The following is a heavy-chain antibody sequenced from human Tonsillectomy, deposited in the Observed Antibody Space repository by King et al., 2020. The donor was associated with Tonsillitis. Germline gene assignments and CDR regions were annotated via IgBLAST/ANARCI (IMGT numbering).Heavy chain of an antibody. V-gene: IGHV3-30*18. CDR1: GFIFKSFG. Sequence: VQLVESGGGVVQPGGSLRLSCEASGFIFKSFGMHWVRQAPGKGLEWVASLSYDGGNKYYVESVKGRFTISRDNSEHTLYLQMNSLRGEDTAIYYCAKEGAGPFDSWGQGTLVTVSA. D-gene: IGHD1-14*01. CDR3: AKEGAGPFDS. CDR2: LSYDGGNK. J-gene: IGHJ4*02.